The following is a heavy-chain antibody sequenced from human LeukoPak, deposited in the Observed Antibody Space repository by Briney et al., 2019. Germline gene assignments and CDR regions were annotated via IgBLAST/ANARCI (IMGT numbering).Heavy chain of an antibody. V-gene: IGHV4-38-2*02. CDR1: GYSISSGYY. CDR3: ARGRITIFGVVIITPGKYYFDY. Sequence: SETLSLTCTVSGYSISSGYYWGWIRQPPGKGLEWIGSIYHSGSTYYNPSLKSRVTISVDTSKNQFSLKLSSVTAADTAVYYCARGRITIFGVVIITPGKYYFDYWGQGTLVTVSS. J-gene: IGHJ4*02. CDR2: IYHSGST. D-gene: IGHD3-3*01.